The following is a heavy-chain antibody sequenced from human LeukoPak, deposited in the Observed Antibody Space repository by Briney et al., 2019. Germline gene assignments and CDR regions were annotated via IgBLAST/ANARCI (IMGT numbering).Heavy chain of an antibody. V-gene: IGHV3-49*03. Sequence: SGGSLRLSCTASGFTFGDYAMSWFRQAPGKGLEWVGFIRSKAYGGTTEYAASVKGRFTISRDDSKSIAYLQMNSLKTEDTAVYYCTRDKGYSGYDPFDYWGQGTLVTVSS. D-gene: IGHD5-12*01. CDR3: TRDKGYSGYDPFDY. J-gene: IGHJ4*02. CDR2: IRSKAYGGTT. CDR1: GFTFGDYA.